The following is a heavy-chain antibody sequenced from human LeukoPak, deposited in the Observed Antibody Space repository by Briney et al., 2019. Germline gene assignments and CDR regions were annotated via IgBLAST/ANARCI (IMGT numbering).Heavy chain of an antibody. CDR3: ARDPDDYDSSGPFDY. Sequence: GGSLRLSCAASGFTFSSYAMHWVRQAPGKGLEWVAVISYDGSNKYYADSVKGRFTISRDNSKNTLYLQMNSLRAEDTAVYYCARDPDDYDSSGPFDYWGQGTLVTVSS. CDR2: ISYDGSNK. CDR1: GFTFSSYA. D-gene: IGHD3-22*01. V-gene: IGHV3-30*04. J-gene: IGHJ4*02.